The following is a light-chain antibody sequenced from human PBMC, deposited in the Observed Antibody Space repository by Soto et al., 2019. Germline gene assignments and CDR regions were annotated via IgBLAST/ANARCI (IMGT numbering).Light chain of an antibody. CDR3: QQYNNGTPWT. J-gene: IGKJ1*01. V-gene: IGKV3-15*01. CDR2: GAS. CDR1: QSFSSN. Sequence: EMVLTQSTSTLSLSPGERSTLSCMGSQSFSSNYLAWYQQKPGQAPRLLIYGASTRATGIPARFSGSGSGTEFTLTISSLQSEDFAVYYCQQYNNGTPWTFGQGTKVDIK.